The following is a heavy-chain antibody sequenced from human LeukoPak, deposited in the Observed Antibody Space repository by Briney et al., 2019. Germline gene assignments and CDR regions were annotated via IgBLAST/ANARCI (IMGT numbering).Heavy chain of an antibody. J-gene: IGHJ6*03. CDR3: AGGYSYGSTYYYMDV. Sequence: ASVKVSCKASGYTFTSYDINWVRQATGQGLEWMGWMNPNSGNTGYAQKFQGRVTMTRNTSINTANMELSSLRSEDTAVYYCAGGYSYGSTYYYMDVWGKGTTVTISS. V-gene: IGHV1-8*01. CDR2: MNPNSGNT. D-gene: IGHD5-18*01. CDR1: GYTFTSYD.